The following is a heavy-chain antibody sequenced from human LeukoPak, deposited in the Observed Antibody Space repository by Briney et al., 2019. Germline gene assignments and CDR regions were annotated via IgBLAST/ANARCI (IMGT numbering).Heavy chain of an antibody. CDR1: GYTFTSYG. V-gene: IGHV1-69*04. CDR2: IIPILGIA. CDR3: ASQNSGSYYDY. D-gene: IGHD1-26*01. J-gene: IGHJ4*02. Sequence: SVKVSCKASGYTFTSYGINWVRQAPGQGLEWMGRIIPILGIANYAQKFQGRVTITADKSTSTAYMELSSLRSEDTAVYYCASQNSGSYYDYWGQGTLVTVSS.